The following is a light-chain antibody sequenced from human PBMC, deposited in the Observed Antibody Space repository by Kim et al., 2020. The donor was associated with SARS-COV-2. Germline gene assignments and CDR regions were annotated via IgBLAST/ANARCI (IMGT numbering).Light chain of an antibody. CDR3: GTWDDILLGVV. V-gene: IGLV1-51*01. CDR1: NSNIGTHF. CDR2: NND. J-gene: IGLJ2*01. Sequence: GQKVSISCSGSNSNIGTHFVSWYQQLPGTVLKLLIYNNDKRPSGIPDRFSGSKSGTSATLGITGLQTGDQADYYCGTWDDILLGVVFGGGTQLTVL.